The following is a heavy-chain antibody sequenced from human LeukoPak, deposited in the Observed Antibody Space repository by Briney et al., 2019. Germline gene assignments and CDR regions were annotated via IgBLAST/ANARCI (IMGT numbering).Heavy chain of an antibody. CDR2: IGGSGGGT. CDR1: GITLSNYG. J-gene: IGHJ4*02. Sequence: GGSLRLSCAVSGITLSNYGMSWVRRAPGKGLEWVAGIGGSGGGTSYADSVKGRFIISRDNAKNTLYLQMSSLRVEDTAVYFCAKRGVVIRVILVGFHKEAYCFDSWGQGALVTVSS. D-gene: IGHD3-22*01. V-gene: IGHV3-23*01. CDR3: AKRGVVIRVILVGFHKEAYCFDS.